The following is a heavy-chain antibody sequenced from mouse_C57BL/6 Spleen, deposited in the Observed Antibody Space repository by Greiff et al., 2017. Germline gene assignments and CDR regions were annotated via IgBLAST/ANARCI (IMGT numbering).Heavy chain of an antibody. V-gene: IGHV5-17*01. J-gene: IGHJ3*01. Sequence: EVKLMESGGGLVKPGGSLKLSCAASGFTFSDYGMHWVRQAPEKGLEWVAYISSGSSTIYYADTVKGRFTISRDNAKNTLFLQMTSLRSEDTAMYYCARGPYYSNYPAWFAYWGQGTLVTVSA. CDR1: GFTFSDYG. CDR3: ARGPYYSNYPAWFAY. CDR2: ISSGSSTI. D-gene: IGHD2-5*01.